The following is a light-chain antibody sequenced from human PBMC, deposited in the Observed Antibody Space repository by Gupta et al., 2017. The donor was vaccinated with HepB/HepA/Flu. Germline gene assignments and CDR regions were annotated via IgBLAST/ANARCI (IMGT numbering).Light chain of an antibody. J-gene: IGKJ2*04. Sequence: QMTQSPSSLSALVGDRVTLRCRASQNINSYLNWYQQKPGKVPNLLIYAASSLQSGVPSRISGRGSGTEFTLTISSLQAEDVATYYCQQNYMKPRSFGQGTKLEIK. V-gene: IGKV1-39*01. CDR1: QNINSY. CDR2: AAS. CDR3: QQNYMKPRS.